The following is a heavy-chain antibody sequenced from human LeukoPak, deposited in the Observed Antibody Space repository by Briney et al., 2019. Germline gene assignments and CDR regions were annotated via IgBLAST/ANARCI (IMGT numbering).Heavy chain of an antibody. CDR2: ISSSSKYI. V-gene: IGHV3-21*01. CDR3: AREPFWSGYFSNLHFDY. Sequence: GGSLRLSCAASGFTLSSYSMNWVRQAPGKGLVWVSSISSSSKYIYYADSVKGRFTISRDNAKNSLYLQMNSLRAEDTAVYYCAREPFWSGYFSNLHFDYWGRGTLVTVSS. J-gene: IGHJ4*02. CDR1: GFTLSSYS. D-gene: IGHD3-3*01.